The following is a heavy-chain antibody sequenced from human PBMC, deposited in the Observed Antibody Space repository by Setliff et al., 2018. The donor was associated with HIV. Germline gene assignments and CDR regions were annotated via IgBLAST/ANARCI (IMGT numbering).Heavy chain of an antibody. Sequence: SETLSLTCTVSGDSITSNSYYWGWIRQSPGKGLEWIGTMHHSGSTYYNPSLQSRVAIFIDTSKNQFSLRLSSVSAADTAVYYCAGHGDYSGSGSPAFRYWGQGTLVTVSS. CDR1: GDSITSNSYY. D-gene: IGHD3-10*01. CDR2: MHHSGST. V-gene: IGHV4-39*01. CDR3: AGHGDYSGSGSPAFRY. J-gene: IGHJ4*02.